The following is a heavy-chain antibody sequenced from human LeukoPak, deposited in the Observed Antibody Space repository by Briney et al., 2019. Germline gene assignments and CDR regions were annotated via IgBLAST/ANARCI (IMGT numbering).Heavy chain of an antibody. D-gene: IGHD3-3*01. CDR2: IYHNGRT. V-gene: IGHV4-59*01. J-gene: IGHJ4*02. CDR3: ARASEGIGYFDT. Sequence: SETLSLTCTVSGASFSNDYWSWVRQAPGKGLEWIGYIYHNGRTNYSPSLKSRIIMSIDTSQNQFSLELTSVTAADTAVYYCARASEGIGYFDTWGRGSLVTVSS. CDR1: GASFSNDY.